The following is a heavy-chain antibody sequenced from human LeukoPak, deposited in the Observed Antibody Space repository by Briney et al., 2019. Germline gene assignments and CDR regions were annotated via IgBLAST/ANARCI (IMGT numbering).Heavy chain of an antibody. CDR2: FYSGGDR. CDR1: GFTVSTNY. D-gene: IGHD6-19*01. Sequence: GGSLRLSCAASGFTVSTNYMSWVRQAPGKGLEWVSVFYSGGDRYYADSVKGRFTISRDNSKNAVYLQMNSLRPEDTAVYYCARNSVAGTGNYWGQGTLVTVSS. CDR3: ARNSVAGTGNY. V-gene: IGHV3-53*01. J-gene: IGHJ4*02.